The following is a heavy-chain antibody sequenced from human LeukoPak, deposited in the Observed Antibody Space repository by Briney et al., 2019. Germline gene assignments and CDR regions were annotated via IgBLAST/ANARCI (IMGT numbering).Heavy chain of an antibody. V-gene: IGHV3-30*03. CDR1: GFTFSSYG. J-gene: IGHJ5*02. CDR3: AGSSGLNWFDP. Sequence: GRSLRLSCAASGFTFSSYGMHSVRQAPGKRLERVAVISYDGSNKYYADSVKGRFTISRDNSKLSLYLQMNSLRAEDTAVYYSAGSSGLNWFDPWGQGTLVTVSS. CDR2: ISYDGSNK. D-gene: IGHD5-12*01.